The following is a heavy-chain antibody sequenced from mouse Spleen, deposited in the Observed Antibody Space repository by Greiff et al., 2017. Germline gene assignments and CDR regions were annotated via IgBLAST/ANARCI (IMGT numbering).Heavy chain of an antibody. CDR2: ISSGGGNT. CDR3: ARQGTTVVALDY. D-gene: IGHD1-1*01. Sequence: EVKVVESGGGLVKLGGSLKLSCAASGFTFSSYAMSWVRQTPEKRLEWVATISSGGGNTYYPDSVKGRFTISRDNAKNTLYLQMSSLKSEDTAMYYCARQGTTVVALDYWGQGTTLTVSS. CDR1: GFTFSSYA. J-gene: IGHJ2*01. V-gene: IGHV5-9*04.